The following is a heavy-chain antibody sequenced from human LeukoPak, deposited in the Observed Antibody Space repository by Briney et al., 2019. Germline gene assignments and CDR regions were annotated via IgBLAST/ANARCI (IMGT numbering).Heavy chain of an antibody. D-gene: IGHD6-13*01. Sequence: SETLSLTCTVSGGSISSYYWSWIRQPAGKGLEWIGRIYTSGSTNYNPSLKSRVTMSVDTSKNQFSLKLSSVTAADTAVYYCARDHAGTGYYYYMDVWGKGTTVTVSS. CDR1: GGSISSYY. V-gene: IGHV4-4*07. CDR3: ARDHAGTGYYYYMDV. CDR2: IYTSGST. J-gene: IGHJ6*03.